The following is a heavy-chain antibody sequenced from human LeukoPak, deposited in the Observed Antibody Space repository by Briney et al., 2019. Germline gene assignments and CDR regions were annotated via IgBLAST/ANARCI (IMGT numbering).Heavy chain of an antibody. CDR3: ARDGGPLGYYYMDV. J-gene: IGHJ6*03. V-gene: IGHV3-66*01. CDR1: GFTVSSNY. Sequence: GGSLRLSCAASGFTVSSNYMSWVRQAPGKGLVWVSLIYTGGNTYYADSVMGRFTISRDTSKNTLYLQMNSLRAEDTAVYYCARDGGPLGYYYMDVWGKGTTVTVSS. D-gene: IGHD3-3*01. CDR2: IYTGGNT.